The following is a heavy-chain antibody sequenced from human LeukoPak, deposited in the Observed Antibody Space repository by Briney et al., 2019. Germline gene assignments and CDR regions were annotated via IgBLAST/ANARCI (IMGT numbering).Heavy chain of an antibody. CDR3: ARASPSGYYKNFDY. CDR1: GFTFSSYS. D-gene: IGHD3-3*01. Sequence: PGGSLRLSCAASGFTFSSYSMNWVRQAPGKGLEWVSSISSSSSYIYYADSVKGRFTISRDNAKNSLYLQMNSLRAEDTAVYYCARASPSGYYKNFDYWGQGTLVTVSS. CDR2: ISSSSSYI. V-gene: IGHV3-21*01. J-gene: IGHJ4*02.